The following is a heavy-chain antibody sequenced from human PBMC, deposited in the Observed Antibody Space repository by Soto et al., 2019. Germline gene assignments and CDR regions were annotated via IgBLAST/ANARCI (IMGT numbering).Heavy chain of an antibody. CDR2: TDYAGNT. CDR1: GSSISDGYY. J-gene: IGHJ6*02. CDR3: ARGIHGVDV. V-gene: IGHV4-38-2*01. Sequence: SETLSLTCAVSGSSISDGYYWGWIRQPPGKGLEWIGSTDYAGNTYYNPSLKSRVTISLDTSKNQFSLRLSSVTAADTAFYYCARGIHGVDVWGQGTTVTVSS.